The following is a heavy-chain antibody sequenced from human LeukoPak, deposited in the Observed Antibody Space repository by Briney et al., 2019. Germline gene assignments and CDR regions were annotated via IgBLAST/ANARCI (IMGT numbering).Heavy chain of an antibody. CDR1: GGSISSYY. CDR2: IYYSGST. Sequence: SETLSLTCTVSGGSISSYYWSRIRQPPGKGLEWIGYIYYSGSTNYNPSLKSRVTISVDTSKNQFSLKLSSVTAADTAVYYCARGRGYDSDYWGQGTLVTVSS. V-gene: IGHV4-59*01. D-gene: IGHD5-12*01. CDR3: ARGRGYDSDY. J-gene: IGHJ4*02.